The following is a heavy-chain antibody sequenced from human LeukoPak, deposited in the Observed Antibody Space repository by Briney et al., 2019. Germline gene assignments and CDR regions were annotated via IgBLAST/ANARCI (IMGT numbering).Heavy chain of an antibody. J-gene: IGHJ6*03. V-gene: IGHV3-48*03. Sequence: LSLTCAVSGGSISSRNWWSWVRQAPGKGLEWVSYISSSGSTIYYADSVKGRFTISRDNAKNSLYLQMNSLRAEDTAVYYCAREGWYSSSWDYYYYMDVWGKGTTVTISS. CDR2: ISSSGSTI. CDR1: GGSISSRN. CDR3: AREGWYSSSWDYYYYMDV. D-gene: IGHD6-13*01.